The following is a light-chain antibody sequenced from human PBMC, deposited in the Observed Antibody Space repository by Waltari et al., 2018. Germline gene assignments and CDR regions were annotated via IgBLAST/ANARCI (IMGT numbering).Light chain of an antibody. CDR2: RNK. CDR3: AAWDGSLSGYV. V-gene: IGLV1-47*01. CDR1: SSNIGSTY. Sequence: QSVLTQPPSASGTPGQRVTISCSGRSSNIGSTYVDWYQQLPGTAPKLPIYRNKQRPSGVPDRFSGSKSGTSASLAISGLRSEDEADYYCAAWDGSLSGYVFGTGTKVTVL. J-gene: IGLJ1*01.